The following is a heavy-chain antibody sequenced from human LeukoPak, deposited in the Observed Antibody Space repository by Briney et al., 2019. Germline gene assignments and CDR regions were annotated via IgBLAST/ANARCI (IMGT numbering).Heavy chain of an antibody. Sequence: GGTLRLSCAASGFTFSSYGMSWVRQAPGKGLEWVSAISGSGGSTYYADSVKGRFTISRDNSKNTLYLQMSSLRAEDTAVYHCAKSFHSGDWGQGILVTVSS. CDR2: ISGSGGST. J-gene: IGHJ4*02. D-gene: IGHD3-10*01. CDR3: AKSFHSGD. V-gene: IGHV3-23*01. CDR1: GFTFSSYG.